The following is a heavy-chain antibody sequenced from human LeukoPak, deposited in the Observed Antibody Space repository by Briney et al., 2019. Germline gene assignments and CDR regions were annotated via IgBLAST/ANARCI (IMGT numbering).Heavy chain of an antibody. V-gene: IGHV3-30*03. D-gene: IGHD2-15*01. CDR1: GFTFPTYV. CDR2: ISQTGSIE. CDR3: ARDRAVALPTYFYYIDV. J-gene: IGHJ6*03. Sequence: GRSLRLSCAASGFTFPTYVIHWVRQAPGKGLEGVAVISQTGSIETYADSVRGRFSISRDNSDSTVYLQMNSLKTEDTAVYYCARDRAVALPTYFYYIDVWGKGTTVIVSS.